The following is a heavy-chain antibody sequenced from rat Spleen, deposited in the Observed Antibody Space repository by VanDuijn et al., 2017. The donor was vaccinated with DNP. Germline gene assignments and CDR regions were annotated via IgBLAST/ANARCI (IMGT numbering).Heavy chain of an antibody. J-gene: IGHJ2*01. CDR2: ISGSTGT. Sequence: VQLVESGGGLVQPGRSLKLSCVASGFTFSSYGMHWIRQAPGKGLDWVAYISGSTGTVYADAVKGRFTISRDNAKNTLYLQLNSLKSEDTAIYYCARSGGILDYFDYWGQGVMVTVSS. D-gene: IGHD4-2*01. CDR3: ARSGGILDYFDY. CDR1: GFTFSSYG. V-gene: IGHV5-62*01.